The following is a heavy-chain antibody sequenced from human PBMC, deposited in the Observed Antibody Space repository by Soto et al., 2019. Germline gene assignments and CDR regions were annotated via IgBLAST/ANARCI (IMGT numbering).Heavy chain of an antibody. D-gene: IGHD2-2*01. CDR1: GGSISSYY. Sequence: SETLSLTCTVSGGSISSYYWSWIRQPPGKGLEWIGYIYYSGSTNYNTSLKSRVTISVDTSKNQFSLKLSSVTAADTAVYYCARGRGYCSSTSCYKSYNWFDPWGQGTLVTVSS. V-gene: IGHV4-59*01. CDR2: IYYSGST. CDR3: ARGRGYCSSTSCYKSYNWFDP. J-gene: IGHJ5*02.